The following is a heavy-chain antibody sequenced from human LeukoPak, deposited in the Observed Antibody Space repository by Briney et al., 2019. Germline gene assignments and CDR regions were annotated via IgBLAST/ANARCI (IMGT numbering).Heavy chain of an antibody. J-gene: IGHJ4*02. CDR1: GFTFSSYG. Sequence: GGSLRLSCAASGFTFSSYGMHWVRQAPGKGLEWVAVISYDGSNKYYADSVKGRFTISRDNSKNTLYLQMNSLRAEDTAVYYCAKGQPRFDYWGQGTLVRLL. D-gene: IGHD6-13*01. V-gene: IGHV3-30*18. CDR2: ISYDGSNK. CDR3: AKGQPRFDY.